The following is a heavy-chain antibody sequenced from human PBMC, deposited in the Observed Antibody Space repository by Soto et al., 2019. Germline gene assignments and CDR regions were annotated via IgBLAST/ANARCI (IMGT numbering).Heavy chain of an antibody. J-gene: IGHJ4*02. CDR3: ARVVVPAAMSVPELGYFDY. CDR1: GGTFSSYA. D-gene: IGHD2-2*01. V-gene: IGHV1-69*01. CDR2: IIPIFGTG. Sequence: QVQLVQSGAEVKKPGSSVKDSCKASGGTFSSYAISWVRHAPGQGLGWMGGIIPIFGTGNYAQKFQGRVTITADESTSTAYMELSSLRSEDTAVYYCARVVVPAAMSVPELGYFDYWGQGTLVTVSS.